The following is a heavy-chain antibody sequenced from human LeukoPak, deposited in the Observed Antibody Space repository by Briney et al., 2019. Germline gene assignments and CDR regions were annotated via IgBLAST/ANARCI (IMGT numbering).Heavy chain of an antibody. J-gene: IGHJ4*02. Sequence: SVKVSCKASGGTFSSYAISWVRQAPGQGLEWMGGIIPIFGTANYAQKFQGRVTMTRDTSTSTVYMELSSLRSEDTAVYYCARGQTVVTPEDYWGQGTPVTVSS. CDR3: ARGQTVVTPEDY. D-gene: IGHD4-23*01. CDR2: IIPIFGTA. CDR1: GGTFSSYA. V-gene: IGHV1-69*05.